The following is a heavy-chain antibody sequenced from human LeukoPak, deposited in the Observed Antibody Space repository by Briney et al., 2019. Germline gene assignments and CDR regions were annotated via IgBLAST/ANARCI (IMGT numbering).Heavy chain of an antibody. CDR1: GFTFSSYS. V-gene: IGHV3-21*01. D-gene: IGHD3-9*01. Sequence: GGSLRLSCAASGFTFSSYSMNWVRQAPGKRLEWVSSISSSSSYIYYADSVKGRFTISRDNAKNSLYLQMNSLRAEDTAVYYCARDRPRDWLKGSLDYWGQGTLVTVSS. CDR3: ARDRPRDWLKGSLDY. CDR2: ISSSSSYI. J-gene: IGHJ4*02.